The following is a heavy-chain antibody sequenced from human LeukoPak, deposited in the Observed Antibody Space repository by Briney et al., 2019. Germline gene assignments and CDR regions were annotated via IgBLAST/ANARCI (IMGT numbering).Heavy chain of an antibody. Sequence: PSETLSLTCTVSGGSISSGGYYWSWIRQHPGKGLEWIGYIYYSGSTYYNPSLKSRVTISVDTSKNQFSLKLSSVTAADTAVYYCAREMATVCDWFDPWGQGTLVTVSS. CDR2: IYYSGST. D-gene: IGHD5-24*01. CDR1: GGSISSGGYY. V-gene: IGHV4-31*03. CDR3: AREMATVCDWFDP. J-gene: IGHJ5*02.